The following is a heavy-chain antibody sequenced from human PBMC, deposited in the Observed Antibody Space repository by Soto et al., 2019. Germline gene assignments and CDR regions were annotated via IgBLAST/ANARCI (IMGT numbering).Heavy chain of an antibody. CDR2: IIPIFGTA. CDR3: ATRRAAMDTGHYYGMDV. CDR1: GGTFSSYA. V-gene: IGHV1-69*01. D-gene: IGHD2-2*01. Sequence: QVQLVQSGAEVKKPGSSVKVSCKASGGTFSSYAISWVRQAPGQGLEWMGGIIPIFGTANYAQKFQGRVTITADESKSTAYMELSSLRSEDTAVYYCATRRAAMDTGHYYGMDVRRQGTTVSVSS. J-gene: IGHJ6*02.